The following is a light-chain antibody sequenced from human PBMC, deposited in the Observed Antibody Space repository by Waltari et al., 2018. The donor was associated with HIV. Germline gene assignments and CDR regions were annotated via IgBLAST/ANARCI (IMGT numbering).Light chain of an antibody. J-gene: IGLJ3*02. Sequence: HSVLTQPPSAYGTPGQRVTISCSGSSSKIGSNTVNWYQQLPGTAPKLLIYSNYPLPSRGPDRFSGSNAGSSPALASSGLQSEYDADYDCAACDDSLIGFWVFGGGTKLTVL. CDR3: AACDDSLIGFWV. CDR1: SSKIGSNT. V-gene: IGLV1-44*01. CDR2: SNY.